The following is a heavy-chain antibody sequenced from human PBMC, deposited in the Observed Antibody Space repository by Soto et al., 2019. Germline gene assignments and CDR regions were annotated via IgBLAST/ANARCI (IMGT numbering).Heavy chain of an antibody. Sequence: VKVSCKASGYTFTSYAMHWVRQAPGQRLEWMGWINAGNGNRKYSQKFQGRVTITRDTSASTAYMELSSLRSEDTAVYYCARDIAFDIWGQGTMVTVSS. J-gene: IGHJ3*02. CDR3: ARDIAFDI. V-gene: IGHV1-3*01. CDR2: INAGNGNR. CDR1: GYTFTSYA.